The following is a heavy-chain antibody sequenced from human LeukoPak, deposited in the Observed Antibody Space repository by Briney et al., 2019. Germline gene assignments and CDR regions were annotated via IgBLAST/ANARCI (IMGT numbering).Heavy chain of an antibody. CDR3: ATAGSGSYYYFDY. D-gene: IGHD3-10*01. Sequence: PGGSLRLSCAASGFTFSSYGMHWVRQAPGKGLEWVAVISYDGSNKYYADSVKGRFTISRDNSKNTLYLQMNSLRAEDTAVYYCATAGSGSYYYFDYWGQGTLVTVSS. J-gene: IGHJ4*02. V-gene: IGHV3-30*03. CDR2: ISYDGSNK. CDR1: GFTFSSYG.